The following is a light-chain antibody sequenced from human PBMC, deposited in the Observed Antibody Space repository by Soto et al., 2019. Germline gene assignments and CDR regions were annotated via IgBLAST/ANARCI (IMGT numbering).Light chain of an antibody. CDR2: LGS. CDR3: MQALHSPLT. J-gene: IGKJ4*01. Sequence: DIVMTQSPLTLPVTPGEPASISCRSSQSLLHSNGYNYLDWYLQKPGQSPQLLIYLGSNRASGVPDRFSRSGSGTDFSLKISRVEAEDVGLYYCMQALHSPLTFGGGTKVEIK. CDR1: QSLLHSNGYNY. V-gene: IGKV2-28*01.